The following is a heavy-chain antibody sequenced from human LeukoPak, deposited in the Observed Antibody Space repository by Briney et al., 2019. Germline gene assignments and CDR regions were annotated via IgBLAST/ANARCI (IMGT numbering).Heavy chain of an antibody. J-gene: IGHJ4*02. CDR2: IKSKTDGGTT. CDR1: GFTFNNYW. V-gene: IGHV3-15*01. Sequence: PGGSLRLSCATSGFTFNNYWMSWVRQAPGKGLEWVGRIKSKTDGGTTDYSAPVKGRFTISRDDSRNTLYLQMNSLKTEDTGVYYCNTDSLVFNYWGQGTLVTVSS. D-gene: IGHD3-16*01. CDR3: NTDSLVFNY.